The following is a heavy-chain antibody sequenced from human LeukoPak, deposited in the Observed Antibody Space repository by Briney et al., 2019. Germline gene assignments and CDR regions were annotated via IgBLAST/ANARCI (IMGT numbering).Heavy chain of an antibody. J-gene: IGHJ4*02. D-gene: IGHD2-15*01. V-gene: IGHV1-2*02. CDR3: AREAEASCYDY. CDR2: INPSSGGT. Sequence: GASVKVSCKASGYTFTGYYMHWVRQAPGQGLEWMGWINPSSGGTNYAQKFQGRVTMTRDTSISTAYMELSRLRSDDTAVYYCAREAEASCYDYWGQGTLVTVSS. CDR1: GYTFTGYY.